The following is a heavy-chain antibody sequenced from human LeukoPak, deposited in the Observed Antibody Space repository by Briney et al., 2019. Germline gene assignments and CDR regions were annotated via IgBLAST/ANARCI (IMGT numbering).Heavy chain of an antibody. CDR3: ARDRTSWGDAFDI. CDR1: GFTVSSNY. Sequence: GGSLRLSCAASGFTVSSNYMSWVRQAPGKGLEWVSVIYSGGSTYYADSVKGRFTISRDNSKNTLYLQMNSLRAEDTAVYYCARDRTSWGDAFDIWGQGTIVTVSS. V-gene: IGHV3-53*01. CDR2: IYSGGST. D-gene: IGHD7-27*01. J-gene: IGHJ3*02.